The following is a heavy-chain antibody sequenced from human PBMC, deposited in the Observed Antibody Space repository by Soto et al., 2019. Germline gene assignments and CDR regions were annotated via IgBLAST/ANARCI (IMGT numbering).Heavy chain of an antibody. CDR3: ARLGAYYQSLHP. D-gene: IGHD2-21*01. CDR1: GGSISSGGYY. V-gene: IGHV4-61*08. J-gene: IGHJ5*02. CDR2: IYYAGST. Sequence: SETLSLTCTVSGGSISSGGYYWSWIRQHPGKGLEWIGYIYYAGSTHYNPSLNSRVTISLETSKSQMSLRLTSVTAADTAVYYCARLGAYYQSLHPWGPGTLVTVSS.